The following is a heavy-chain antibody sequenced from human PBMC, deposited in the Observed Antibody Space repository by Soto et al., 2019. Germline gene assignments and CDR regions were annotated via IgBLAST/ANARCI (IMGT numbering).Heavy chain of an antibody. J-gene: IGHJ4*02. CDR2: IDPSDAQT. V-gene: IGHV5-10-1*01. CDR3: ARQIYDSDTGPNFQYYFDS. D-gene: IGHD3-22*01. CDR1: GYSFAGYW. Sequence: LGESLKISCKGSGYSFAGYWITWVRKKTGKGLEWMVRIDPSDAQTYYSPSFRGHVTISVTKSITTVFLQWSSLRASYTAMYYCARQIYDSDTGPNFQYYFDSWGQGTPVTVSS.